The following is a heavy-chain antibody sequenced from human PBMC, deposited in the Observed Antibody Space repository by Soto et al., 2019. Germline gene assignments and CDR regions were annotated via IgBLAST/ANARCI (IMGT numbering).Heavy chain of an antibody. Sequence: VASVKVSCKASGGTFSSYAISWVRQAPGQGLEWMGGIIPIFGTANYAQKFQGRVTITADESTSTAYMELSSLRSEDTAVYYCARDTYQDSPFDYWGQGTLVTVSS. CDR2: IIPIFGTA. D-gene: IGHD2-2*01. CDR1: GGTFSSYA. V-gene: IGHV1-69*13. CDR3: ARDTYQDSPFDY. J-gene: IGHJ4*02.